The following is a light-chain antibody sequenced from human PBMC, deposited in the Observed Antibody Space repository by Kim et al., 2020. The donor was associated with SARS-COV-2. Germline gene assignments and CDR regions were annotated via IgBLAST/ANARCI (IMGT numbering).Light chain of an antibody. CDR3: GTWDSSLSAGVI. J-gene: IGLJ2*01. CDR1: SSNIGNNY. CDR2: DNN. Sequence: KVTISCSGSSSNIGNNYVSWYQHLPGTAPKLLIYDNNKRPSGIPDRFSGSKSGTSATLGITGLQTGDEADYYCGTWDSSLSAGVIFGGGTKLTVL. V-gene: IGLV1-51*01.